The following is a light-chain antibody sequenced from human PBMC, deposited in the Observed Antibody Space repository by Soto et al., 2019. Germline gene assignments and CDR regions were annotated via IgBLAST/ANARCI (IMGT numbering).Light chain of an antibody. CDR2: DAS. CDR3: QQSSGT. V-gene: IGKV1-5*01. Sequence: DIPMTQSPSTLSASVGDRVTITCRASQSISSWLAWYQQKPGKAPKLLIYDASSLESGVPSRFSGSGSGTEFTLTISSLQPDDFATYYCQQSSGTFGQGTKVEIK. J-gene: IGKJ1*01. CDR1: QSISSW.